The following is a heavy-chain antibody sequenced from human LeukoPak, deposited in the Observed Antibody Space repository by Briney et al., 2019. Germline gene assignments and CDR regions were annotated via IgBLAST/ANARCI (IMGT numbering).Heavy chain of an antibody. CDR2: IYPGDSDT. J-gene: IGHJ5*02. CDR3: ARVERSSGSYLKTRYWFDL. CDR1: GYSFTSYW. D-gene: IGHD1-26*01. Sequence: GESLKISCKGSGYSFTSYWIGWVRQMPGKGLEWMGIIYPGDSDTRYSPSFQGQVTISADKSISTAYLQWSSLKASDTAMYYCARVERSSGSYLKTRYWFDLWGQGTLVTVSS. V-gene: IGHV5-51*01.